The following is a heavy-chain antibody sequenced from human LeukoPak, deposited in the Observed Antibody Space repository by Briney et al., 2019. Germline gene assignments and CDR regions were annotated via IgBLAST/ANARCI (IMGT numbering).Heavy chain of an antibody. Sequence: SETLSLTCTVSGGSISSYYWNWIRQSAGKGLEWIWRIYTSGSTNYNPSLKSRVTMSIDTSENQFSLKLSSVTAADTAVYYCARGSQVPVYPNPYNWFDPWGQGTLVTVSS. V-gene: IGHV4-4*07. J-gene: IGHJ5*02. D-gene: IGHD2-2*01. CDR1: GGSISSYY. CDR2: IYTSGST. CDR3: ARGSQVPVYPNPYNWFDP.